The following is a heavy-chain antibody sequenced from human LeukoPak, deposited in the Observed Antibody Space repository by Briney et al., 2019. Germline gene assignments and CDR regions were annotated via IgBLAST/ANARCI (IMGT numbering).Heavy chain of an antibody. CDR1: GGSISSYY. V-gene: IGHV4-59*08. CDR3: ASEGLAVAGNFLY. CDR2: IYYSGST. D-gene: IGHD6-19*01. J-gene: IGHJ4*02. Sequence: KPSETLSLTCTVSGGSISSYYWSWIRQPPGKGLEWIGYIYYSGSTNYNPSLKSRVTISVDTSENQFSLNLRSVTAADTAVYYCASEGLAVAGNFLYWGQGALVTVSS.